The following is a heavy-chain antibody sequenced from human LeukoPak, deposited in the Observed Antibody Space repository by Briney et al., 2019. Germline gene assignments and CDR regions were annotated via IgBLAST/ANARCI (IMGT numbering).Heavy chain of an antibody. J-gene: IGHJ4*02. V-gene: IGHV4-61*02. CDR2: IHTDGST. CDR1: GDSINTGRYY. D-gene: IGHD3-10*01. Sequence: SQTLSLTCTVSGDSINTGRYYWSWIRLPAGKGLEWIGRIHTDGSTKYNPSLKSRVTISVDTSKNQFSLKLSSVTAADTAVYYCARSMVRGALRNYFDYWGQGALVTVSS. CDR3: ARSMVRGALRNYFDY.